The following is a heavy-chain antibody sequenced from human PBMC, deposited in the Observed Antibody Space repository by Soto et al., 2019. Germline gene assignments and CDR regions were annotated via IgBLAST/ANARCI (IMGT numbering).Heavy chain of an antibody. CDR1: GFIFSGFV. CDR3: AKKRGATGNWSFEV. V-gene: IGHV3-23*01. J-gene: IGHJ2*01. D-gene: IGHD1-26*01. Sequence: EVQLLESGGGLAQPGGSLRLSCAASGFIFSGFVMTWVRQAPGKGLEWVSTISNSGDTYYTDSVKGRFTISRDNSKNTLFLQMNSLRAGDTAAYYCAKKRGATGNWSFEVWGRGTLVIVSS. CDR2: ISNSGDT.